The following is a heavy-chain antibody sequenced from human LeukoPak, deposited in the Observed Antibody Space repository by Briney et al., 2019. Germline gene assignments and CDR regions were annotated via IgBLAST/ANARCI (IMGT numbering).Heavy chain of an antibody. CDR2: IYYSGST. CDR3: ARLLRSYYADY. D-gene: IGHD3-10*01. J-gene: IGHJ4*02. CDR1: GGSISSYY. V-gene: IGHV4-59*01. Sequence: SETLSLTCTVSGGSISSYYWSWIRQPPGKGLEWIGYIYYSGSTNYSPSLKSRVTISVDTSKNQFSLKLSSVTAADTAVYYCARLLRSYYADYWGQGTLVTVSS.